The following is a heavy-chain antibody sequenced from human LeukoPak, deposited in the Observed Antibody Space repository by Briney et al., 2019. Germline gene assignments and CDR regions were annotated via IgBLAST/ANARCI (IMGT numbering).Heavy chain of an antibody. Sequence: SETLSPTCAVYGGSFSGYYWSWIRQPPGKGLEWIGEINHSGSTNYNPSLKSRVTISVDTSKNQFSLKLSSVTAADTAVYYCASFRYFDWFPDYWGQGTLVTVSS. CDR3: ASFRYFDWFPDY. V-gene: IGHV4-34*01. CDR2: INHSGST. D-gene: IGHD3-9*01. CDR1: GGSFSGYY. J-gene: IGHJ4*02.